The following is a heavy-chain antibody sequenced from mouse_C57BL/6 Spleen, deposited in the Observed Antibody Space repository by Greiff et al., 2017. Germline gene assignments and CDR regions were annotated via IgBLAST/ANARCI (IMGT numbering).Heavy chain of an antibody. CDR1: GFTFSDYG. Sequence: EVKLVESGGGLVKPGGSLKLSCAASGFTFSDYGMHWVRQAPEKGLEWVAYISSGRSTIYYADTVKGRFTLSRDNSKNTLFLQMTSLRSYDAAMYYGARGYWYFDVWGTGTTVTVSS. V-gene: IGHV5-17*01. CDR2: ISSGRSTI. J-gene: IGHJ1*03. CDR3: ARGYWYFDV.